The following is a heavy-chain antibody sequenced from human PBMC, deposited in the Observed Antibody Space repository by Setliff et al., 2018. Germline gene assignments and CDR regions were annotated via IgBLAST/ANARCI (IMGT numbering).Heavy chain of an antibody. V-gene: IGHV4-39*07. CDR1: GGSISSGGYY. D-gene: IGHD3-10*01. CDR2: IYYSGST. J-gene: IGHJ5*02. Sequence: SETLSLTCTVSGGSISSGGYYWSWIRQHPGKGLEWIGSIYYSGSTYYNPSLKSRVTISVDTSKNQFSLKLSSVTAADTAVYYCAREDGSGFFVGVAWFDPWGQGTLVTVSS. CDR3: AREDGSGFFVGVAWFDP.